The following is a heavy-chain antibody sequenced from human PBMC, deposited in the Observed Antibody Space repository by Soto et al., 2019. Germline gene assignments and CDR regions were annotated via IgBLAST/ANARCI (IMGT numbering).Heavy chain of an antibody. V-gene: IGHV4-30-2*01. CDR1: GGSISSGGYS. CDR3: ARVNYDCVWGSYRPYGMDV. J-gene: IGHJ6*02. Sequence: QLQLQESGSGLVKPSQTLSLTCAVSGGSISSGGYSWSWIRQPPGKGLEWIGYIYHSGSTYYNPPPKSRVPMSVDRSKNQFSLKLSSVTAADTAVYYGARVNYDCVWGSYRPYGMDVWGQGTTVTVSS. D-gene: IGHD3-16*02. CDR2: IYHSGST.